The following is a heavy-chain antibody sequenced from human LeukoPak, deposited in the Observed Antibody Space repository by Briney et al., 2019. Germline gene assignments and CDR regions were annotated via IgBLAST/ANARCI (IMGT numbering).Heavy chain of an antibody. V-gene: IGHV4-4*07. CDR2: IYTSGST. D-gene: IGHD3-22*01. Sequence: SETLSLTCTVSGGSISSYYWSWIRQPAGKGLEWIGRIYTSGSTNYNPSLKSRVTISVDTSKNQFSLKLSSVTAADTAVYYCASSTYYYDSSGYDYWGQGTLVTVSS. J-gene: IGHJ4*02. CDR3: ASSTYYYDSSGYDY. CDR1: GGSISSYY.